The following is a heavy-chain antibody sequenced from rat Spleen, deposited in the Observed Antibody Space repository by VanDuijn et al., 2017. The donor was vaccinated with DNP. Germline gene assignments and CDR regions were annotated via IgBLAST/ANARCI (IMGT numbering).Heavy chain of an antibody. CDR2: ISSSSSYI. CDR3: ARQGAYYGDYFDY. D-gene: IGHD1-6*01. Sequence: EVQLVESGGGLVQPGRSLKLSCLASGFTFSNYGMNWIRQAPGKGLEWVASISSSSSYIYYADTVKGRFTISRENAKNTLYLQMTSLRSEDTALYYCARQGAYYGDYFDYWGQGVMVTVSS. V-gene: IGHV5-34*01. J-gene: IGHJ2*01. CDR1: GFTFSNYG.